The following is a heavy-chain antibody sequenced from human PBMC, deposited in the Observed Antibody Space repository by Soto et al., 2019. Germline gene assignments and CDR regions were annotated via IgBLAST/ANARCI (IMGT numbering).Heavy chain of an antibody. CDR2: ISSSSSYI. Sequence: GGSLRLSCAASGFTFSSYSMNWVRQAPGKGLEWVSSISSSSSYIYYADSVKGRFTISRDNAKNSLYLQMNSLRAEDTAVYYCARFRVHYYGSGSYLNYFDYWGQGTLVTVSS. CDR1: GFTFSSYS. D-gene: IGHD3-10*01. V-gene: IGHV3-21*01. J-gene: IGHJ4*02. CDR3: ARFRVHYYGSGSYLNYFDY.